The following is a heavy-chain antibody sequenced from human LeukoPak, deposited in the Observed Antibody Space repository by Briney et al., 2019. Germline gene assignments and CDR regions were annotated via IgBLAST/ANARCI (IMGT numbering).Heavy chain of an antibody. CDR1: GYTFTSYY. J-gene: IGHJ5*02. D-gene: IGHD3-22*01. Sequence: ASVKVSCKASGYTFTSYYMHWVRRAPGQGLEWMGIINPSGGSTSYAQKFQGRVTMTRDTSTSTVYMELSSLRSEDTAVYYCARGYYYDSSGYPNWFDPWGQGTLVTVSS. CDR3: ARGYYYDSSGYPNWFDP. CDR2: INPSGGST. V-gene: IGHV1-46*03.